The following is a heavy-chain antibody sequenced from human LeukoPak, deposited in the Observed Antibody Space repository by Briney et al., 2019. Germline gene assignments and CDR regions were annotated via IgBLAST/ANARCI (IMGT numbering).Heavy chain of an antibody. CDR2: IYYSGST. Sequence: PSETLSLTCTVSGGSISSYYWSWIRQPPGKGLEWIGYIYYSGSTNYNPSLKSRVTISVDTSENQFSLKLSSVTAAATAVYYCATYYDILTGDDYWGQGTLVTVSS. CDR3: ATYYDILTGDDY. J-gene: IGHJ4*02. V-gene: IGHV4-59*08. D-gene: IGHD3-9*01. CDR1: GGSISSYY.